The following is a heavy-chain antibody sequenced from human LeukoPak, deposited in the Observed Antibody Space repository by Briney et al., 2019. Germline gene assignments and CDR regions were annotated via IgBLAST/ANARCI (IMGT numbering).Heavy chain of an antibody. Sequence: ASVKVSCKASGYIFTNFAISWVRQAPGQGLEWMGWISAYNGNTKYTQKLQGRVTMTTDTSTSTAYMELRSLRSDDTAVYYCARSSIIAAAGPYYFDYWGQGTLVTVSS. D-gene: IGHD6-13*01. J-gene: IGHJ4*02. CDR3: ARSSIIAAAGPYYFDY. CDR2: ISAYNGNT. V-gene: IGHV1-18*01. CDR1: GYIFTNFA.